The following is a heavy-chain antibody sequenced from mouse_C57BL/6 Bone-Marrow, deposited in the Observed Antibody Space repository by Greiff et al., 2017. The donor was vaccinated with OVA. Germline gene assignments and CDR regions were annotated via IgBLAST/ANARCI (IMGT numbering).Heavy chain of an antibody. V-gene: IGHV1-64*01. Sequence: QVQLQQPGAELVKPGASVKLSCKASGYTFTSYWMHWVKQRPGQGLEWIGMINPNSGSTNYNEKFKSKATLTVDKSSSTAYMQLSSLTSEDSAVYYCASSPIYDGYYWFAYWGQGTLVTVSA. J-gene: IGHJ3*01. CDR2: INPNSGST. CDR3: ASSPIYDGYYWFAY. CDR1: GYTFTSYW. D-gene: IGHD2-3*01.